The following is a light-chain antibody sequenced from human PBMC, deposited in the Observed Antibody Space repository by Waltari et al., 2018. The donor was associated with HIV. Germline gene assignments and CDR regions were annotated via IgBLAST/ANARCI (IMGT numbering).Light chain of an antibody. V-gene: IGKV1-17*01. CDR2: AAS. CDR3: LQHNSYSLMYT. J-gene: IGKJ2*01. Sequence: DIQMHQSPSLLYSPVGDSVTITCRASQGIRNDFAWYQQKSGKAPKRLIYAASTLQNGVPSRFSGSGSGTEFTLTISSLQPEDFATYYCLQHNSYSLMYTFGQGTKLEI. CDR1: QGIRND.